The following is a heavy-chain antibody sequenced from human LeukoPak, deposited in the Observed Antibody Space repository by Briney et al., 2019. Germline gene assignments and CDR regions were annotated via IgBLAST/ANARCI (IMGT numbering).Heavy chain of an antibody. CDR2: IYYSGST. Sequence: SQTLSLTCTVSGGSISSGDYYWSWIRQPPGKGLEWIGYIYYSGSTYYNPSLKSRVTISVDTSKNQFSLKLSSVTAADTAVYYCASSTVTLPDFDYWGQGTLVTVSS. CDR1: GGSISSGDYY. J-gene: IGHJ4*02. V-gene: IGHV4-30-4*01. D-gene: IGHD4-17*01. CDR3: ASSTVTLPDFDY.